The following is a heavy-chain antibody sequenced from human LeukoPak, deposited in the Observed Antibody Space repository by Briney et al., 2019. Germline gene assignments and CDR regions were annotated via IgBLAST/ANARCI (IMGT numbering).Heavy chain of an antibody. V-gene: IGHV1-69*05. J-gene: IGHJ4*02. CDR3: ARYYYDSSGYLDY. CDR2: IIPIFGTA. Sequence: GASVKVSCKASGYTFTSYDINWVRQAPGQGLEWMGRIIPIFGTANYAQKFQGRVTITTDESTSTAYMELSSLRSEDTAVYYCARYYYDSSGYLDYWGQGTLVTVSS. D-gene: IGHD3-22*01. CDR1: GYTFTSYD.